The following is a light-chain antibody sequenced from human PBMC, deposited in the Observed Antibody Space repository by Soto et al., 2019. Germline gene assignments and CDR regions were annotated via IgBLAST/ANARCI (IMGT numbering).Light chain of an antibody. J-gene: IGKJ3*01. CDR1: QSVSSSY. Sequence: EIVLTQSPGTLSLSPGDRATLSCRASQSVSSSYLAWYQQKPGQAPRLLIYGASGRATGIPDRFSGSGSGTDFTLTISRLEPEDFAVYYFQQYGSSPIFTFGPGTKVDIK. V-gene: IGKV3-20*01. CDR3: QQYGSSPIFT. CDR2: GAS.